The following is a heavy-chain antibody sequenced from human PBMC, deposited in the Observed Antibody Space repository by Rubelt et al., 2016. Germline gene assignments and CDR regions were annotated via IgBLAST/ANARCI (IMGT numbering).Heavy chain of an antibody. CDR1: GFIFRSYA. CDR3: ANVPQRSWYYDL. V-gene: IGHV3-23*04. J-gene: IGHJ2*01. CDR2: ITGSGATS. Sequence: VQLVESGGGVVQPGRSLRLSCAASGFIFRSYAMSWVRQAPGKGLEWVSVITGSGATSYYADSVKGRFSIPRDNSKNMMYLHLTSLRAAYTAVYDCANVPQRSWYYDLWGRGTLVTVSS. D-gene: IGHD6-6*01.